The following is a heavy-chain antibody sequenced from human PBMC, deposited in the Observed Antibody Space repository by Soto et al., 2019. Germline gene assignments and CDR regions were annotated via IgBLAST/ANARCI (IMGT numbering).Heavy chain of an antibody. CDR2: ISGSGGST. Sequence: RGSLRLSCAASGFTFSSYAMSWVRQAPGKGLEWVSAISGSGGSTYYADSVKGRFTISRDNSKNTLYLQMNSLRAEDTAVYYCAKPFPSYDFWSGLTAGFDPWGQGTLVTVS. D-gene: IGHD3-3*01. CDR1: GFTFSSYA. CDR3: AKPFPSYDFWSGLTAGFDP. V-gene: IGHV3-23*01. J-gene: IGHJ5*02.